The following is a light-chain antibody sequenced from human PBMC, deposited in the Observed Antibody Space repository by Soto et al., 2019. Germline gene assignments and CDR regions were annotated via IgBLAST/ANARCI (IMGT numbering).Light chain of an antibody. CDR3: LQYHNLWA. V-gene: IGKV3-20*01. Sequence: EIVLTQSPGTLSLSPGERATLSCRVSQSVSSSYLAWYQQKPGQAPRLLIYGASSRATGIPDRFSGSGSGTDFTLTISSLQSEDFAVYSCLQYHNLWAFGQGTKVDIK. CDR2: GAS. CDR1: QSVSSSY. J-gene: IGKJ1*01.